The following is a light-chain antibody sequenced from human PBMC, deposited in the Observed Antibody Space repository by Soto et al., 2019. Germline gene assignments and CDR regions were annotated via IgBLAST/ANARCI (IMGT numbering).Light chain of an antibody. CDR3: CSYAGSYTLV. V-gene: IGLV2-11*01. J-gene: IGLJ2*01. CDR2: DVS. CDR1: SSDVGGYNY. Sequence: QSALTQPRSVSGSPGQSVTISCTGTSSDVGGYNYVSWYQHHPGKAPTLMIYDVSKRPSGVPDRFSGSKSGSTAFLTISGLQAEDEADYYCCSYAGSYTLVFGGGTKLTVL.